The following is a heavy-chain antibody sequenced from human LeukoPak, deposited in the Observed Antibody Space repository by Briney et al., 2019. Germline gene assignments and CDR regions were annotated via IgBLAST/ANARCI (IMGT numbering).Heavy chain of an antibody. J-gene: IGHJ4*02. V-gene: IGHV4-4*09. D-gene: IGHD5-12*01. CDR3: ARGYSGYGPFDY. Sequence: SETLSLTCTVSGGSISSYYWSWIRQPPGKGLEWIGYIYTSGSTNCNPSLKSRVTISVDTSKNQFSLKLSSVTAADTAVYYCARGYSGYGPFDYWGQGTLVTVSS. CDR1: GGSISSYY. CDR2: IYTSGST.